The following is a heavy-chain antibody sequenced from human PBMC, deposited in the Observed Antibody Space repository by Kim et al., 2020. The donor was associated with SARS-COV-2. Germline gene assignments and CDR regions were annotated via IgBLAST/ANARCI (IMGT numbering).Heavy chain of an antibody. CDR2: INAGNGNT. CDR3: ARSITIFGVVIMSLYYFDY. Sequence: ASVKVSCKASGYTFTSYAMHWVRQAPGQRLEWMGWINAGNGNTKYSQKFQGRVTITRDTSASTAYMELSSLRSEDTAVYYCARSITIFGVVIMSLYYFDYWGQGPLGTVSS. D-gene: IGHD3-3*01. CDR1: GYTFTSYA. J-gene: IGHJ4*02. V-gene: IGHV1-3*01.